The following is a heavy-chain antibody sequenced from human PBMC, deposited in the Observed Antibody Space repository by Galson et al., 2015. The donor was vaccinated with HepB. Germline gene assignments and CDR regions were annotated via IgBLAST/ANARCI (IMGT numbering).Heavy chain of an antibody. J-gene: IGHJ4*02. D-gene: IGHD3-10*01. CDR1: GFTFNSAS. CDR2: MSGSTSNT. CDR3: VRESGGVH. Sequence: SLRLSCAGSGFTFNSASMSWVRQAPGKGLEWVSGMSGSTSNTYCADSVKGRFTISRDNSKNTLYLQMNSLRADDAAIYYCVRESGGVHWGQGTLVTVSS. V-gene: IGHV3-23*01.